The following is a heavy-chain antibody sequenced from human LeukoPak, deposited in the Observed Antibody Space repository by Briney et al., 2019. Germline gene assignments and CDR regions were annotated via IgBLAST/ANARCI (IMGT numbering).Heavy chain of an antibody. CDR3: AELGITMIGGV. D-gene: IGHD3-10*02. CDR1: GFTFSSYS. CDR2: ISSSISYI. V-gene: IGHV3-21*01. J-gene: IGHJ6*04. Sequence: GGSLRLSCAASGFTFSSYSMNWVRQAPGKGLEWVSSISSSISYIYYADSVKGRFSISRDNAKNSLYLQMNSLRAEDTAVYYCAELGITMIGGVWGKGTTVTISS.